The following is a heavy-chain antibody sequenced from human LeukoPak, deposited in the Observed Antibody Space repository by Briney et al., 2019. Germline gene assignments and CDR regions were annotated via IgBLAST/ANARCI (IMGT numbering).Heavy chain of an antibody. CDR1: GFIFSSYS. J-gene: IGHJ4*02. D-gene: IGHD5-24*01. CDR3: AKCGVSRWLQMGNYFDY. CDR2: ISSSSNAI. Sequence: QTGGSLRLSCAASGFIFSSYSMNWVRQARGKGLEWVSYISSSSNAIYYADSVKGLFTISRDNAKNSLYLQMNSLRAEDTAVYYCAKCGVSRWLQMGNYFDYWGQGTLVTVSS. V-gene: IGHV3-48*04.